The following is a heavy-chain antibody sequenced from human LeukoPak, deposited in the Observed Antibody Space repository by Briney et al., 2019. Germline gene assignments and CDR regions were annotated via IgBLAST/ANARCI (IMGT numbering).Heavy chain of an antibody. CDR1: GYTFTSYD. Sequence: GASVKASCKASGYTFTSYDINWVRQATGQGLEWMGWMNPNSGNTGYAQKFQGRVTMTRNTSISTAYMELSSLRSEDTAVYYCATAIPPYYDILTGYSDGTDYWGQGTLVTVSS. J-gene: IGHJ4*02. V-gene: IGHV1-8*01. D-gene: IGHD3-9*01. CDR2: MNPNSGNT. CDR3: ATAIPPYYDILTGYSDGTDY.